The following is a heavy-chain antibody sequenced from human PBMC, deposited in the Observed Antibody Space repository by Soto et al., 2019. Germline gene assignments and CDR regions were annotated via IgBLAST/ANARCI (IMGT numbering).Heavy chain of an antibody. D-gene: IGHD4-17*01. CDR1: GFTFSSYA. V-gene: IGHV3-23*01. J-gene: IGHJ4*02. Sequence: EVQLLESGGGLVQPGGSLRLSCAASGFTFSSYAMSWVRQAPGKGLEWVSAISGSGGSTYYADSVKGRFTISRDNSKNTLYLQMNSLRAEDTAVYYCAKEIGLTTVTLGPFDYWGQGTLVTVSS. CDR2: ISGSGGST. CDR3: AKEIGLTTVTLGPFDY.